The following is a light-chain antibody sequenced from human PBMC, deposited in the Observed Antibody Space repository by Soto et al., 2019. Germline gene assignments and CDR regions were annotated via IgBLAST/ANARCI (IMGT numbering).Light chain of an antibody. Sequence: EIVMMQSQATLSVSPGERATLSCRTSQTVSSNLAWYQQKPGQAPRLLIYGASNRATGIPARFSGSGSGTEFTLAISSLQSEDFAVYYCQQERTFGQGTKVEIK. CDR2: GAS. CDR1: QTVSSN. CDR3: QQERT. V-gene: IGKV3-15*01. J-gene: IGKJ1*01.